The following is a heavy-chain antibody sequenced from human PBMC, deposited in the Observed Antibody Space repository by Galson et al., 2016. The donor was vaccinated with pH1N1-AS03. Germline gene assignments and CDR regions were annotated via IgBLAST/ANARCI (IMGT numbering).Heavy chain of an antibody. CDR2: ISGSGGTT. V-gene: IGHV3-23*01. CDR1: GLTFSSYA. CDR3: AKAPNAVSTGGEY. D-gene: IGHD5/OR15-5a*01. Sequence: SLRLSCAASGLTFSSYAMSWVRQAPGKGLEWVSAISGSGGTTYYADSVKGRFTISRDNSKNTLYLQMNSLAAADTAVYYCAKAPNAVSTGGEYWGQGTLVTVSS. J-gene: IGHJ4*02.